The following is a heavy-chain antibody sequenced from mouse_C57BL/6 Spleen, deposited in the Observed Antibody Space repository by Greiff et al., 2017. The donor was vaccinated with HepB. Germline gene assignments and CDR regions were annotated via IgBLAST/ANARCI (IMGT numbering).Heavy chain of an antibody. J-gene: IGHJ4*01. CDR2: INPGSGGT. V-gene: IGHV1-54*01. D-gene: IGHD2-1*01. CDR1: GYAFTNYL. Sequence: QVQLKESGAELVRPGTSVKVSCKASGYAFTNYLIEWVKQRPGQGLEWIGVINPGSGGTNYNEKFKGKATLTADKSSSTAYMQLSSLTSEDSAVYFCARVLWYDYAMDYWGQGTSVTVSS. CDR3: ARVLWYDYAMDY.